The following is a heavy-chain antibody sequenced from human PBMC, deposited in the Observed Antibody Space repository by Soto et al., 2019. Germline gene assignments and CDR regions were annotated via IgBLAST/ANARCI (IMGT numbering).Heavy chain of an antibody. CDR3: ASRVDFRAGTTSGMDV. J-gene: IGHJ6*02. D-gene: IGHD1-7*01. CDR1: GGTFSSYA. CDR2: IIPIFGTA. V-gene: IGHV1-69*13. Sequence: SVKVSCKASGGTFSSYAISWVRQAPGQGLEWMGGIIPIFGTANYAQKFQGRVTITADESTSTAYMELSSLRSEDTAVYYCASRVDFRAGTTSGMDVWGQGTTVTVSS.